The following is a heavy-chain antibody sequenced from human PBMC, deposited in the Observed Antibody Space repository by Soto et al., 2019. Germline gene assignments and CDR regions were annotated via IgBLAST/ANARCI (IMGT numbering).Heavy chain of an antibody. Sequence: GGSLRLSCAASGFTFSSYSMNWVRQAPGKGLEWVSSISSSSSYIYYADSVKGRFTISRDNAKNSLYLQMNSLRAEDTAVYYCARDRGRLENWFDPWGQGTLVPVSS. D-gene: IGHD3-10*01. CDR1: GFTFSSYS. CDR3: ARDRGRLENWFDP. V-gene: IGHV3-21*01. CDR2: ISSSSSYI. J-gene: IGHJ5*02.